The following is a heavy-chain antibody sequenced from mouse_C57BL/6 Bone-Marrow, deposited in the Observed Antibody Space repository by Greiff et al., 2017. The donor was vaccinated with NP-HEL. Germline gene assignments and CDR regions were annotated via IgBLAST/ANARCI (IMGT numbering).Heavy chain of an antibody. D-gene: IGHD2-1*01. CDR3: ARWFFYGNYGKDY. CDR2: IHPNSGST. J-gene: IGHJ2*01. Sequence: VQLQQSGAELMKPGASVKLSCKATGYTFTGYWIEWVKQRPGQGLEWIGMIHPNSGSTNYNEKFKSKATLTVDKSSSTAYMQLSSLTSEDSAVYYCARWFFYGNYGKDYWGQGTTLTVSS. V-gene: IGHV1-64*01. CDR1: GYTFTGYW.